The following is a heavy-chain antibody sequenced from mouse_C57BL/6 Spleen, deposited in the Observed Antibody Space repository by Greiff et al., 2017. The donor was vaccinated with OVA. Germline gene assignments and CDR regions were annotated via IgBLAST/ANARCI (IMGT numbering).Heavy chain of an antibody. D-gene: IGHD3-2*02. Sequence: VQLQQSGAELARPGASVKLSCKASGYTFTSYGISWVKQRTGQGLEWIGEIYPRSGNTYYNEKFKGKATLTADKSSSTAYMELRSLTSEDSAVYFCARIGAQADYFDYWGQGTTLTVSS. CDR2: IYPRSGNT. J-gene: IGHJ2*01. CDR3: ARIGAQADYFDY. V-gene: IGHV1-81*01. CDR1: GYTFTSYG.